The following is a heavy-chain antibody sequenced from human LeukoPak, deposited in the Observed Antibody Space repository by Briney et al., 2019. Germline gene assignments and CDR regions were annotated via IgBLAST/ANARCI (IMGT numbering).Heavy chain of an antibody. CDR2: ISYDGSNK. D-gene: IGHD4-11*01. CDR3: ARDLYSNLPHYYYMDV. CDR1: GFTFSSYA. V-gene: IGHV3-30*01. J-gene: IGHJ6*03. Sequence: GGSLRLFCAASGFTFSSYAMRWVRQAPGKGLEGVAVISYDGSNKYYADSVKGRFTISRDNSKNTLYLQMNSLRAEDTAVYYCARDLYSNLPHYYYMDVWGKGTTVTVSS.